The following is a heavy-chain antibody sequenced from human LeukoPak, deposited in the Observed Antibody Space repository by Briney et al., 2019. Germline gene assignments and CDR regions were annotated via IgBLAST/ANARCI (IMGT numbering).Heavy chain of an antibody. V-gene: IGHV3-23*01. CDR3: VKDSGYSYGYSDSPYYFDY. J-gene: IGHJ4*02. Sequence: GGSLRLSCAASGFTFSSYAMSWVRQAPGKGLEWVSAISGSGGSTYYADSVKGRFTISRDNSKNTLYLQMNSLRAEDTAVYYCVKDSGYSYGYSDSPYYFDYWGQGTLVTVSS. CDR2: ISGSGGST. D-gene: IGHD5-18*01. CDR1: GFTFSSYA.